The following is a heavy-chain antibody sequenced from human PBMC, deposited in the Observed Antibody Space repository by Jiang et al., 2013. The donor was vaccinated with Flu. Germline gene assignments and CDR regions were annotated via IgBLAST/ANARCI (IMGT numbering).Heavy chain of an antibody. CDR2: ISWNSGSI. V-gene: IGHV3-9*01. J-gene: IGHJ1*01. Sequence: QLVESGGGLVQPGRSLRLSCAASGFTFDDYAMHWVRQAPGKGLEWVSGISWNSGSIGYADSVKGRFTISRDNAKNSLYLQMNSLRAEDTALYYCAKDAELRYSLGYFQHWGQGTLVTVSS. CDR3: AKDAELRYSLGYFQH. D-gene: IGHD3-9*01. CDR1: GFTFDDYA.